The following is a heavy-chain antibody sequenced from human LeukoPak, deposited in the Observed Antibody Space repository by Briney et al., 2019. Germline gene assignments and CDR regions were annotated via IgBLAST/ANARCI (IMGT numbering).Heavy chain of an antibody. V-gene: IGHV4-4*07. J-gene: IGHJ3*02. CDR1: GVSISSYY. D-gene: IGHD6-6*01. CDR2: IYSSGST. Sequence: PSETLSLTCTVSGVSISSYYRSWIRQPPEKGLEWVVRIYSSGSTNYNPSPTSRVTTSADTSTNHFSLRLRSMTAADTAVYYCAGGTYSASSISVDGFDTWGXXXXXTAXS. CDR3: AGGTYSASSISVDGFDT.